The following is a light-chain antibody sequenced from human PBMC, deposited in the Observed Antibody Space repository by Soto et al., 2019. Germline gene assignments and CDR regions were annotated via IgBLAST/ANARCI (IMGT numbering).Light chain of an antibody. CDR1: QSVSSN. CDR2: GAS. Sequence: EIVMTQSPATLSVSPGERATLSCRASQSVSSNLAWYQQKPGQAPRLLIYGASTRATGIPARFSGSGSGTEFTLTISSLQSEDFAVYYCQQYKNWPLLGFTVGPGTKVDIK. CDR3: QQYKNWPLLGFT. V-gene: IGKV3-15*01. J-gene: IGKJ3*01.